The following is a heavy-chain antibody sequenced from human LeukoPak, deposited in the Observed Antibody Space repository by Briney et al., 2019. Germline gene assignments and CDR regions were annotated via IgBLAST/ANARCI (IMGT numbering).Heavy chain of an antibody. CDR3: ARDLGGPYSSFPNWFDP. D-gene: IGHD6-6*01. CDR1: GGTFSSYA. J-gene: IGHJ5*02. V-gene: IGHV1-69*05. Sequence: SVKVSCKASGGTFSSYAISWVRQAPGQGLEWMGGIIPIFGTANYAQKFQGRVTITTDESTSTAYMELSSLRSEDTAVYYCARDLGGPYSSFPNWFDPRGQGTLVTVSS. CDR2: IIPIFGTA.